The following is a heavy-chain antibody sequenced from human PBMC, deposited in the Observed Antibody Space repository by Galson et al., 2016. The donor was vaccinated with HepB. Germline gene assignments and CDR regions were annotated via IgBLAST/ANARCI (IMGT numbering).Heavy chain of an antibody. J-gene: IGHJ3*02. CDR1: GFTFTSYG. V-gene: IGHV3-33*01. CDR2: IYPDGSER. Sequence: SLRLSCAASGFTFTSYGFHWVRQAPGRGLDWVAIIYPDGSERYYADYVKGRFTISSDNSKNTVSLQMNSLRAEDTALYYCARGGDPRTGHQFGAFDIWGQGTTVIVSS. D-gene: IGHD7-27*01. CDR3: ARGGDPRTGHQFGAFDI.